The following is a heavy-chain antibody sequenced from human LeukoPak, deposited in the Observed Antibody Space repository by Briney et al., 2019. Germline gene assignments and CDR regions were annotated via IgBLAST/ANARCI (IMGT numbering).Heavy chain of an antibody. CDR2: FDPEDGET. CDR3: ATSSYGYCSGGSCPGLNWFDP. V-gene: IGHV1-24*01. Sequence: ASVKVSCKASGYTFTSYCISWVRQAPGQGLEWMGGFDPEDGETIYAQKFQGRVTMTEDTSTDTAYMELSSLRSEDTAVYYCATSSYGYCSGGSCPGLNWFDPWGQGTLVTVSS. D-gene: IGHD2-15*01. J-gene: IGHJ5*02. CDR1: GYTFTSYC.